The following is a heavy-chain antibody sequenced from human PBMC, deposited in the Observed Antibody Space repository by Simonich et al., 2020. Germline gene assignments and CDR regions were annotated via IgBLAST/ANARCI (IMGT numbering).Heavy chain of an antibody. D-gene: IGHD2-15*01. J-gene: IGHJ4*02. V-gene: IGHV3-33*01. CDR2: IWYDVSNK. CDR1: GFTFSSYG. Sequence: QVQLVESGGGVVQPGRSLRLSCAASGFTFSSYGMHWVGQAQGKGLEWVAVIWYDVSNKYYADSVKGRFTISREKSKNTLYLQMNSLRAEDTAVYYCARDRYCSGGSCYYFDYWGQGTLVTVSS. CDR3: ARDRYCSGGSCYYFDY.